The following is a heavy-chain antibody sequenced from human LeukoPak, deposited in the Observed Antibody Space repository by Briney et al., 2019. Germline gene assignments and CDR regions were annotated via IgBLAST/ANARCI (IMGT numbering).Heavy chain of an antibody. Sequence: PSETLSLTCTVSGGSISSSSYYWGWIRQPPGKGLEWIGSVYYTGSTYYNASLKSRVTISVDTSKNQFSLKLSSVTAADTALYYCAQGSGTTGEVKFDPWGQGTLVTVSS. CDR2: VYYTGST. CDR1: GGSISSSSYY. V-gene: IGHV4-39*07. CDR3: AQGSGTTGEVKFDP. D-gene: IGHD3-10*01. J-gene: IGHJ5*02.